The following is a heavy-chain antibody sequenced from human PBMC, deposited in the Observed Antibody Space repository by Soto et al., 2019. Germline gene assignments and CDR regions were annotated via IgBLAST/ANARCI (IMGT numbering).Heavy chain of an antibody. J-gene: IGHJ6*02. CDR2: VHHSWGS. V-gene: IGHV4-59*08. CDR1: GGSISSYY. Sequence: QVQLQESGPGLVKPSETLSLSCTVSGGSISSYYWSWFRQSPGKRMEWIGYVHHSWGSSYNPSLQSRVAISLDTAKSQFSPKVTSVTATDTAVYYCARQGVGPLHGLVDVWGQGTTVTVSS. CDR3: ARQGVGPLHGLVDV. D-gene: IGHD1-26*01.